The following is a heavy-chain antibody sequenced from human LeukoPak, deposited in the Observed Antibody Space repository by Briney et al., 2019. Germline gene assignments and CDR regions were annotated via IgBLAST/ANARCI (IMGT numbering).Heavy chain of an antibody. D-gene: IGHD3-10*01. V-gene: IGHV3-53*01. CDR2: IYSGGST. Sequence: GGSLRLSCAASGFTFSNYWMSWVRQAPGKGLEWVSVIYSGGSTYYADSVKGRFTISRDNSKNTLYLQMNSLRAEDTAVYYCASGSYSSFDYWGQGTLVTVSS. CDR3: ASGSYSSFDY. J-gene: IGHJ4*02. CDR1: GFTFSNYW.